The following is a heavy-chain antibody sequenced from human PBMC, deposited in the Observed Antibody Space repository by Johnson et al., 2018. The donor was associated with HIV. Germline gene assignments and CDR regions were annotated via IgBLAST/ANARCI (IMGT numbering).Heavy chain of an antibody. CDR1: GFTFSSYG. Sequence: QVQLVESGGGVVQPGRSLRLSCAASGFTFSSYGMHWVRQAPGKGLEWVSAISGSGGSTYYADAVKGRFTISRDNTKNSLYLKISSLRAEDTGLYYCAREISRYYYDYAAFDLWGQGTTVTVSS. J-gene: IGHJ3*01. CDR3: AREISRYYYDYAAFDL. CDR2: ISGSGGST. D-gene: IGHD3-22*01. V-gene: IGHV3-NL1*01.